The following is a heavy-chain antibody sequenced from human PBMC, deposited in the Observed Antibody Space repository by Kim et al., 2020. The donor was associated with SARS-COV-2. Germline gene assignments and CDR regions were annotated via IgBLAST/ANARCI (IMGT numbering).Heavy chain of an antibody. CDR1: GFTFSSYG. V-gene: IGHV3-30*18. D-gene: IGHD3-16*01. J-gene: IGHJ3*02. CDR3: AKDLGGTSVTCNAFDI. CDR2: ISYDGSNK. Sequence: GGSLRLSCAASGFTFSSYGMHWVRQAPGKGLEWVAVISYDGSNKYYADSVKGRFTISRDNSKNTLYLQMNSLRAEDTAVYYCAKDLGGTSVTCNAFDIWG.